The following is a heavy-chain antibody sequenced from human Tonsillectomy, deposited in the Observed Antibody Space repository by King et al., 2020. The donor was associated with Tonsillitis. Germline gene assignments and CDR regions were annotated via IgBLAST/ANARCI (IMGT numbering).Heavy chain of an antibody. CDR3: AKESYSSSWFDP. J-gene: IGHJ5*02. CDR1: GFTFSSYA. Sequence: DVQLVESGGGLVQPGGSLRLSCAASGFTFSSYAMSWVRQAPGKGMEWVSSIRGRGGRTYYADSVTGRLTISRDNPNHTLYLQMNRLRAEDTAVYYCAKESYSSSWFDPWGQGTLVTVSS. CDR2: IRGRGGRT. V-gene: IGHV3-23*04. D-gene: IGHD6-13*01.